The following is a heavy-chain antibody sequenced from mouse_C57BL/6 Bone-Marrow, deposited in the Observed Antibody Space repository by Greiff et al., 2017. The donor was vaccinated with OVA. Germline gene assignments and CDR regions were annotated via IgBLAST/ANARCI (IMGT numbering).Heavy chain of an antibody. CDR1: GFTFSSYA. CDR2: ISDGGSYN. CDR3: ASDSSSYAMDY. Sequence: EVMLVESGGGLVKPGGSLKLSCAASGFTFSSYAMSWVRQTPEKRLEWVATISDGGSYNYYPDNVKGRFTISRDNDKNHLYQQMRLLESEDTAMYYCASDSSSYAMDYWGQGTSVTVSS. V-gene: IGHV5-4*03. D-gene: IGHD1-1*01. J-gene: IGHJ4*01.